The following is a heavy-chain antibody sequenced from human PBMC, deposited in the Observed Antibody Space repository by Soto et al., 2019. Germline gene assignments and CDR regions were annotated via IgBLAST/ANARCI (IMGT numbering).Heavy chain of an antibody. CDR3: AIDCGRCDSGFYS. D-gene: IGHD2-15*01. J-gene: IGHJ4*02. CDR2: ISSSGTTI. V-gene: IGHV3-11*01. CDR1: GFTFSDYF. Sequence: QVQLVESGGGLVKPGGSLRLSCAASGFTFSDYFMTWIRQAPGKGLEWVSYISSSGTTIFYADSVQGRFTISRDNAKKSLYLEINSLIAADTAGYYCAIDCGRCDSGFYSWGQGTMVTVSS.